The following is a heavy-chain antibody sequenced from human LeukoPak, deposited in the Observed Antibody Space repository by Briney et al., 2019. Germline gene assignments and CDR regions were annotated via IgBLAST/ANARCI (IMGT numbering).Heavy chain of an antibody. V-gene: IGHV1-2*02. CDR3: AREDGSTQDAFDI. CDR2: INPNSGGT. D-gene: IGHD2-2*01. Sequence: ASVKVSCKASGYTFTGYYMHWVRQAPGQGLEWMGWINPNSGGTNYAQKFQGRVTMTRDTSISTAYMELSRLRSDDTAVYYCAREDGSTQDAFDIWGQGTMVTVSS. CDR1: GYTFTGYY. J-gene: IGHJ3*02.